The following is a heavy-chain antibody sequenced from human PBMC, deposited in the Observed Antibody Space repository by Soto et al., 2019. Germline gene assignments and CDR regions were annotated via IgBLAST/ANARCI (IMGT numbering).Heavy chain of an antibody. V-gene: IGHV3-48*02. Sequence: GKGLEWVSYISSSSTIYYADSVKGRFTISRDNAKNSLYLQMNSLRDEDTAVYYCARDRAANCSRTSCYLVDYWGHGTLVTVTS. CDR2: ISSSSTI. J-gene: IGHJ4*01. CDR3: ARDRAANCSRTSCYLVDY. D-gene: IGHD2-2*01.